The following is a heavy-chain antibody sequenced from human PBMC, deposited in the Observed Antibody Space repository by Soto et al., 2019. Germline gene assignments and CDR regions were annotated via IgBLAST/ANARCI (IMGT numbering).Heavy chain of an antibody. D-gene: IGHD3-10*02. Sequence: QVQLQESGPGLVKPSETLSLTCTVSGGSISSYYWSWIRQPPGKGLEWIGFIFYSGSTSYNPSLKSRVTISIDTSESQFSLKLNSVTAADPAVYYCASMIGDPVLSFDSWGQGTLVAVSS. CDR3: ASMIGDPVLSFDS. J-gene: IGHJ5*01. CDR1: GGSISSYY. CDR2: IFYSGST. V-gene: IGHV4-59*01.